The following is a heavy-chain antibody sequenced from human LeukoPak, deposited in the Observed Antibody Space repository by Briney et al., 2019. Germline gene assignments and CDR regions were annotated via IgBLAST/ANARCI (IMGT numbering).Heavy chain of an antibody. CDR1: GFTFSIYW. J-gene: IGHJ4*02. CDR2: IKQDGSGK. D-gene: IGHD3-10*01. V-gene: IGHV3-7*01. CDR3: ARVPYYYGSGSYYNPWYFDY. Sequence: PGGSLRLSCAASGFTFSIYWMSWVRQAPGKRLEWVANIKQDGSGKYYVDSVKGRFTISRDNAKSSLYLQMNSLRAEDPSVYYCARVPYYYGSGSYYNPWYFDYWGQGTLVTVSS.